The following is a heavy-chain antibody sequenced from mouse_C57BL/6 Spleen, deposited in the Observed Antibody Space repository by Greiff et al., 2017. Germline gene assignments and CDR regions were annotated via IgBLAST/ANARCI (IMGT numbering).Heavy chain of an antibody. J-gene: IGHJ1*03. CDR1: GFTFSSYA. D-gene: IGHD1-1*01. Sequence: EVKVVESGEGLVKPGGSLKLSCAASGFTFSSYAMSWVRQTPEKRLEWVAYISSGGDYIYYADTVKGRFTISRDNARNTLYLQMSSLKSEDTAMYYCTRAFYYYGSPWYFDVWGTGTTVTVSS. V-gene: IGHV5-9-1*02. CDR3: TRAFYYYGSPWYFDV. CDR2: ISSGGDYI.